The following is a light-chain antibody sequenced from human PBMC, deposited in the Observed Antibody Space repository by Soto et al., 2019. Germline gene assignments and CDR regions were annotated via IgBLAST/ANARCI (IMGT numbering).Light chain of an antibody. CDR2: GVS. V-gene: IGKV1-39*01. CDR1: QSISSS. CDR3: HQGSTSPANT. Sequence: IQMNQSPSSLSAYIGDKVTITCRASQSISSSLNWYQQKSGKAPNLLIYGVSRLQGGVPSRFSGSGSGSDFTLSISSLPPEDFGTHYCHQGSTSPANTFGQGTRLEIK. J-gene: IGKJ5*01.